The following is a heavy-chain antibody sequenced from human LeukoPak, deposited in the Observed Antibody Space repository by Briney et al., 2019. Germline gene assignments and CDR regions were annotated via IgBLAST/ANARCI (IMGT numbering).Heavy chain of an antibody. CDR2: ISWNSGSI. V-gene: IGHV3-9*01. J-gene: IGHJ3*02. Sequence: GRSLRLSCAASGFTFDDYAMHWVRQAPGKGLEWVSGISWNSGSIGYADSVKGRFTISRDNAKNSLYLQMNSLRAEDTALYYCAKARAPSYYDSSGYSPDAFDIWGQGTMVTVSS. D-gene: IGHD3-22*01. CDR3: AKARAPSYYDSSGYSPDAFDI. CDR1: GFTFDDYA.